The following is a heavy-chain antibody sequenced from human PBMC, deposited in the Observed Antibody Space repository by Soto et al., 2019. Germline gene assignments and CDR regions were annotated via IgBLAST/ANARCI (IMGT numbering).Heavy chain of an antibody. CDR3: ARAAGYQLLWGYYYYYYMDV. J-gene: IGHJ6*03. CDR1: GYTFTSYD. CDR2: MNPNSGNT. V-gene: IGHV1-8*01. D-gene: IGHD2-2*01. Sequence: ASVKVSCKASGYTFTSYDINWVRQATGQGLEWMGWMNPNSGNTGYAQKFQGRVTMTRNTSISTAYMELSSLRSEDTAVYYCARAAGYQLLWGYYYYYYMDVWGKGTTVTVSS.